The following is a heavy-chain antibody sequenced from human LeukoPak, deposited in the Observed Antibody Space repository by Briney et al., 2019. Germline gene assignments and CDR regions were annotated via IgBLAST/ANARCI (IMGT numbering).Heavy chain of an antibody. D-gene: IGHD1-26*01. V-gene: IGHV1-2*06. J-gene: IGHJ3*02. CDR3: ARGPVGATNAFHI. CDR1: GYTFTDYY. Sequence: ASVKVSRKASGYTFTDYYIHWVRQAPGQGLEWMGRISPNSGGTSYAQKFQGRVTMTRDTSIATAYMELSSLRSDDTAVYYCARGPVGATNAFHIWGQGTLVTVSS. CDR2: ISPNSGGT.